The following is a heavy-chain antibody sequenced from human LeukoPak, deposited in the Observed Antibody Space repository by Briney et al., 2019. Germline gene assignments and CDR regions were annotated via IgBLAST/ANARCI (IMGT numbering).Heavy chain of an antibody. J-gene: IGHJ4*02. CDR1: GFIFSDYY. CDR2: ISSSGSTI. D-gene: IGHD3-16*01. Sequence: GGSLRLSCAASGFIFSDYYMSWIRQGPGKGLEWVSYISSSGSTIYYAESVKGRFTISRDNAKNSLYLQMNSLRAENTAVYYCATGGAMARRGDYWGQGTLVTVSS. CDR3: ATGGAMARRGDY. V-gene: IGHV3-11*04.